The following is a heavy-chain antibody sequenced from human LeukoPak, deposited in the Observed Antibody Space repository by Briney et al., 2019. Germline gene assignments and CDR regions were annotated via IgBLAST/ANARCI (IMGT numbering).Heavy chain of an antibody. CDR2: ISSDADRE. D-gene: IGHD4-23*01. J-gene: IGHJ4*02. CDR1: GFTFSTYG. V-gene: IGHV3-30*18. CDR3: AKPTRGSGNSFLIDF. Sequence: SLRLSCAASGFTFSTYGMHWVRQAPGKGLEWVAVISSDADREYYGDSVKGRFSISRDNSRNTLCLQMNSLRAEDTAVYFCAKPTRGSGNSFLIDFWGQGTLVTVSS.